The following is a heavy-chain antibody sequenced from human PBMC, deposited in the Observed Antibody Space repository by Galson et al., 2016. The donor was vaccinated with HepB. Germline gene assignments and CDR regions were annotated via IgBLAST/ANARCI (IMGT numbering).Heavy chain of an antibody. CDR2: IASNRRTI. V-gene: IGHV3-48*01. CDR3: ARRDIPMANDY. CDR1: GFIFSSYS. Sequence: SLRLSCAASGFIFSSYSMNWVRQAPGKGLEWVSYIASNRRTIYNADSARGRFTISRDNAKNSLYLQMNSLRAEDTAVYFCARRDIPMANDYWGQGVLVTVSS. J-gene: IGHJ4*02. D-gene: IGHD5-18*01.